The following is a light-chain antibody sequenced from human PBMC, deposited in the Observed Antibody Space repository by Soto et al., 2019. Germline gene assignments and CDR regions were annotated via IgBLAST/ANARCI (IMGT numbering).Light chain of an antibody. CDR2: GAI. V-gene: IGKV3-20*01. Sequence: EIVLTQSPGTLSLSPGERATLSCRASQSVRSNHLAWYQQKPGQAPRLLIYGAINRATGIPDRFSGSGSGTDFTLTISSLDPEDFAVFYCQQSGDSPSTFCQGTKLEIK. CDR1: QSVRSNH. J-gene: IGKJ2*01. CDR3: QQSGDSPST.